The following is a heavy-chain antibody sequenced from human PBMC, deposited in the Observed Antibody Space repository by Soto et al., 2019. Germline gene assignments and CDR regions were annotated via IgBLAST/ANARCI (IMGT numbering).Heavy chain of an antibody. J-gene: IGHJ4*02. CDR1: GFTFSSYG. CDR3: QKKDRRPAGTGFFDY. CDR2: ISDSGAAT. V-gene: IGHV3-23*01. Sequence: GESLRLSCAASGFTFSSYGMSWVRQAPGKGLEWVSTISDSGAATYYVDSVKGRFSISRDNSKDTLYLQMNSLRAEDTAVYYCQKKDRRPAGTGFFDYWGQGTLVNVSS. D-gene: IGHD6-13*01.